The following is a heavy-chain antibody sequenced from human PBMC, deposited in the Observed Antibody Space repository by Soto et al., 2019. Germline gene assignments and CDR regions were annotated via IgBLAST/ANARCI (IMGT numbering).Heavy chain of an antibody. Sequence: DVQLVESGGGLVQPGRSLRLSCAASGFTFDDYAMHWVRQAPGKGLEWVSGISWNSGSIGYADSVKGRFTISRDNAKNSLYLQMNSLRAEDTALYYCATTPLYCSGGSCQDYWGQGTLVTVSS. CDR2: ISWNSGSI. CDR1: GFTFDDYA. V-gene: IGHV3-9*01. CDR3: ATTPLYCSGGSCQDY. J-gene: IGHJ4*02. D-gene: IGHD2-15*01.